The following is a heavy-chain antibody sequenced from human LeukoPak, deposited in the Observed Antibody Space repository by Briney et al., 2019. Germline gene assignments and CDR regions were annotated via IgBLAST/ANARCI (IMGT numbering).Heavy chain of an antibody. CDR3: ARQTSAGVPAAPRWYFDL. D-gene: IGHD2-2*01. J-gene: IGHJ2*01. CDR2: IYYSGST. CDR1: GGSISSGDYY. Sequence: PSETLSLTCSVSGGSISSGDYYWSWIRQPPGKGLEWIGYIYYSGSTNYNPSLKSRVTISVDTSKNQFSLKLSSVTAADTAVYYCARQTSAGVPAAPRWYFDLWGRGTLVTVSS. V-gene: IGHV4-61*08.